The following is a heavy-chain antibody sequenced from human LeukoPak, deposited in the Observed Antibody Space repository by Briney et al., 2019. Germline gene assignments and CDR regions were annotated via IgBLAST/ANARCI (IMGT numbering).Heavy chain of an antibody. CDR3: VKDIGGDVIPRRFDY. Sequence: PGRSLRLSCAASALSFDDYTVDSVRQDPGNGLGWVSGIAWESGITGYAASVKGRFTISRDNAKNSLSLQMNSLRAEDTAFYYCVKDIGGDVIPRRFDYWGQGTLVTVSS. CDR1: ALSFDDYT. CDR2: IAWESGIT. V-gene: IGHV3-9*01. J-gene: IGHJ4*02. D-gene: IGHD3-10*01.